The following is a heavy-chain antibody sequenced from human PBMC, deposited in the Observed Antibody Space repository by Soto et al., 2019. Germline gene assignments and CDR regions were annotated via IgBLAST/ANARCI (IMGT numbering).Heavy chain of an antibody. V-gene: IGHV1-3*01. Sequence: ASVKVSCKASGYTSTNYGMHWVRQAPGQRLEWMGWINAGSGNTKYSQKFQGRVTITRDTSASTAYMELSSLRSEDTAVYYCARDKSIAARRGVNWFDPWGQGTLVTSPQ. CDR3: ARDKSIAARRGVNWFDP. D-gene: IGHD6-6*01. CDR2: INAGSGNT. CDR1: GYTSTNYG. J-gene: IGHJ5*02.